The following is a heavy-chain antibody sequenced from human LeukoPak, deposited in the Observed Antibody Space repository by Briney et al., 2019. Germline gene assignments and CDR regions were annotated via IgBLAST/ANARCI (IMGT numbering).Heavy chain of an antibody. CDR3: AKDSKRWKTYYYESGSYYFEY. CDR2: IRYDGSNK. V-gene: IGHV3-30*02. Sequence: PGGSLRLSCAASGFTFSSYGMHWVRQAPGKGLEWVAFIRYDGSNKYYADSVKGRFTISRDNSKNTLYLQMNSLRAEDTAVYYCAKDSKRWKTYYYESGSYYFEYWGQGTLVTVS. J-gene: IGHJ4*02. CDR1: GFTFSSYG. D-gene: IGHD3-10*01.